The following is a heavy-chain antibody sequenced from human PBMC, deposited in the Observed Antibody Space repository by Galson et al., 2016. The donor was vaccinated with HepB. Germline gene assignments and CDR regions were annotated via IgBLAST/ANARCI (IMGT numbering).Heavy chain of an antibody. CDR2: INAGNGDT. D-gene: IGHD3-22*01. J-gene: IGHJ4*02. V-gene: IGHV1-3*01. CDR3: ARGRSGSHYYDGSAYYFVPEY. CDR1: GYTFNNYA. Sequence: SVKVSCKATGYTFNNYAMFWVRQAPGQRPEWMGWINAGNGDTKYSQILQGRVTITRDTSARTAYMELSSVRSDDTAVYYCARGRSGSHYYDGSAYYFVPEYWGQGSLVTFSS.